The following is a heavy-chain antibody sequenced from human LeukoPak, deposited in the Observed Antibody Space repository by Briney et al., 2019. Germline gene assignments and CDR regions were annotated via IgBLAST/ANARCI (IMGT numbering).Heavy chain of an antibody. D-gene: IGHD6-13*01. CDR1: GYTFTSCD. J-gene: IGHJ5*02. V-gene: IGHV1-8*01. CDR3: ARGRAMAAAVNWFDP. Sequence: ASVKVSCKASGYTFTSCDINWVRQATGQGLEWMGWMNPNSGNTGYAQKFQGRVTMTRNTSISTAYMELSSLRSEDTAVYYCARGRAMAAAVNWFDPWGQGTLVTVSS. CDR2: MNPNSGNT.